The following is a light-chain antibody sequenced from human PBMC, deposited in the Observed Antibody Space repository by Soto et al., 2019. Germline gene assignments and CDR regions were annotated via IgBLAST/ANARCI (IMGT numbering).Light chain of an antibody. V-gene: IGLV3-9*01. CDR2: RDS. CDR1: NIGSKN. J-gene: IGLJ2*01. CDR3: QVWDSSIV. Sequence: SYELTQPLSVSVALGQTARITCGGNNIGSKNVHWYQQKPGQAPVLVIYRDSNRPSGITERFSGSNSVNTATLTISRAQAGDEADYYCQVWDSSIVFGGGTKVTVL.